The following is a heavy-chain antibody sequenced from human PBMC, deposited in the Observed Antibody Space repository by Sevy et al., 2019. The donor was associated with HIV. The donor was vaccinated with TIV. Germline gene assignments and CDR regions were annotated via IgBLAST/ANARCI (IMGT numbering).Heavy chain of an antibody. CDR3: ARIALGSSSSYDYYCGMDV. CDR2: IYTSGST. J-gene: IGHJ6*02. CDR1: GGSISSYY. V-gene: IGHV4-4*07. D-gene: IGHD6-6*01. Sequence: SETLSLTCTVSGGSISSYYWSWIRQPAGKGLEWIGRIYTSGSTNYNPSLKSRVTMSVDTSQNHFSLKLSSVTAAGTAVYYCARIALGSSSSYDYYCGMDVWGQGTTVTVSS.